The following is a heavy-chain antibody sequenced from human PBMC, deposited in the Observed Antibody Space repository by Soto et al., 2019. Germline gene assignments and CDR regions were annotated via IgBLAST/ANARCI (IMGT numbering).Heavy chain of an antibody. V-gene: IGHV3-23*01. CDR3: AVNRGQNYYRLDV. Sequence: EVQLLESGGGWVQPGGSLRLSCAASGFTFSNFVMSWVRQVPGKGLEWVSAITGSGGSAYYADSVKGRFTISRDNSKSTVFLEMSSLGAADTAVYYCAVNRGQNYYRLDVWGQGTTVTVSS. CDR1: GFTFSNFV. D-gene: IGHD7-27*01. CDR2: ITGSGGSA. J-gene: IGHJ6*02.